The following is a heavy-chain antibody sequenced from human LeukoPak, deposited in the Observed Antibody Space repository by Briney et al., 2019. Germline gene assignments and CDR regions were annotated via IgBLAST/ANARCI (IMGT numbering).Heavy chain of an antibody. Sequence: ASMTVSCKASGYTFTSYYIHWVRQAPGQGLEWMGIINSSGGSTTYAQKFQGRVTMTRDTSTSRVYMELSSLRSEDTAVYYCARGLGHMVAKTHDSYYYGMDVWGQGTTVTVSS. D-gene: IGHD2-21*01. CDR1: GYTFTSYY. J-gene: IGHJ6*02. CDR3: ARGLGHMVAKTHDSYYYGMDV. V-gene: IGHV1-46*01. CDR2: INSSGGST.